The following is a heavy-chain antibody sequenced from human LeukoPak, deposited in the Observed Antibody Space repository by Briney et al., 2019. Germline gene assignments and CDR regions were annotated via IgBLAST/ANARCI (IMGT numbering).Heavy chain of an antibody. Sequence: GASVKVSCKASGYTFSSYDINWVRQATGQGLEWMGWMNPNSGNTGYAQKFQGRVTMTRNTSISTAYMELSSLRSEDTAMYYCARGRNQRYLRLLLYWGQGTLVTVSS. D-gene: IGHD1-14*01. V-gene: IGHV1-8*01. J-gene: IGHJ4*02. CDR3: ARGRNQRYLRLLLY. CDR2: MNPNSGNT. CDR1: GYTFSSYD.